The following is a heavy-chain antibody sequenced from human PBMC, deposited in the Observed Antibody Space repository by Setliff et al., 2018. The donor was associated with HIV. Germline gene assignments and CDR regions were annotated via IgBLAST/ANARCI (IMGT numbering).Heavy chain of an antibody. CDR2: MNPNSGNT. CDR1: GYTFTSCN. D-gene: IGHD3-10*01. CDR3: ARVRLSMVRGPFDAFDI. J-gene: IGHJ3*02. V-gene: IGHV1-8*03. Sequence: ASVKVSCKASGYTFTSCNINWVRQATGQGLEWVQQATGQGLEWMGWMNPNSGNTAYAQKFQGRVTITRNTSISTAYMELSSLRSEDTAVYYCARVRLSMVRGPFDAFDIWGQGTMVTVSS.